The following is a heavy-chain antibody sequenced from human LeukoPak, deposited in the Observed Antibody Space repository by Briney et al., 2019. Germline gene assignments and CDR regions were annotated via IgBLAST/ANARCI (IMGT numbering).Heavy chain of an antibody. CDR1: GGSISSYS. D-gene: IGHD6-13*01. V-gene: IGHV4-59*01. CDR3: ARDRYSSSSLDY. Sequence: SETLSLTCTVSGGSISSYSWSWIRQTPGKRLEWIGYIYYSGSTNYNPSLKSRVTISVDTSKNQFSLKLNSVTPADTAVYYCARDRYSSSSLDYWGQGTLVTVSS. CDR2: IYYSGST. J-gene: IGHJ4*02.